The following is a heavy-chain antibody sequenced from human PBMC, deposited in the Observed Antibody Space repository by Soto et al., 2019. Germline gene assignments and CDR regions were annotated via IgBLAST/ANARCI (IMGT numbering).Heavy chain of an antibody. CDR3: ARYPGIAVAGISMDY. Sequence: GGSLRLPCAASGFTFSRYWMSWVRRAPGKGLEWVANIKQDGSEKYYVDSVKGRFTISRDNAKNSLYLQMNSLRAEDTAVYYCARYPGIAVAGISMDYWGQGTLVTVSS. J-gene: IGHJ4*02. D-gene: IGHD6-19*01. CDR2: IKQDGSEK. V-gene: IGHV3-7*03. CDR1: GFTFSRYW.